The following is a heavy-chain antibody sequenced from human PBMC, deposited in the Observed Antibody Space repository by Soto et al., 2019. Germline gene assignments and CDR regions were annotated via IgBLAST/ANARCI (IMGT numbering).Heavy chain of an antibody. CDR2: IWYDGSNK. D-gene: IGHD6-19*01. CDR3: ARGAVTGTSLFDY. CDR1: GFTFSSYG. V-gene: IGHV3-33*01. J-gene: IGHJ4*02. Sequence: GGSLRLCCAASGFTFSSYGMHWVRQAPGKGLEWVAVIWYDGSNKYYADSVKGRFTISRDYAKNSLYLQMDSLRHEDTAVYYCARGAVTGTSLFDYWGLGTLVTVSS.